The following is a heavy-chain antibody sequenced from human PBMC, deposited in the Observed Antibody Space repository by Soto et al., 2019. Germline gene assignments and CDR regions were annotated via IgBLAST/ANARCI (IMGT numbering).Heavy chain of an antibody. CDR2: ISSSGSPL. CDR1: GFTFSDYY. CDR3: ARDLMYYHMDV. J-gene: IGHJ6*02. Sequence: VGSLRLSCVASGFTFSDYYMSWIRQAPEKGLEWVSYISSSGSPLHYADSVKGRFSISRDNAKNSLYLQMNSLRAEDTAVYYWARDLMYYHMDVWGQGTTVTVSS. V-gene: IGHV3-11*01.